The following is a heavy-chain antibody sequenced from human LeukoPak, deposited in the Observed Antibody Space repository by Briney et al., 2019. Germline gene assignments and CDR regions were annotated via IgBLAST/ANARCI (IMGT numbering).Heavy chain of an antibody. CDR2: ISAYNGNT. V-gene: IGHV1-18*01. CDR1: GYTFTSYG. CDR3: ARGGYDPYLDY. Sequence: ASVKVSCKASGYTFTSYGISWVREAPGQGLGWMGSISAYNGNTNYAQKLQGRVTMTTDTSTSTAYMELRSLRSDETAVYYCARGGYDPYLDYWGQGTLVTVSS. J-gene: IGHJ4*02. D-gene: IGHD2-2*01.